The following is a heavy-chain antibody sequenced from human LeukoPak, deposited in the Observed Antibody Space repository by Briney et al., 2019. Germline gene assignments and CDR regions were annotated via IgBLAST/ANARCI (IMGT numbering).Heavy chain of an antibody. CDR2: ISAYNGNT. J-gene: IGHJ5*02. CDR1: GYTFTSYG. Sequence: ASVKVSCKASGYTFTSYGISRVRQAPGQGLEWMGWISAYNGNTNYARKLQGRVTMTTDTSTSTAYMELRSLRSDDTAVYYCARVDIYYGSGSYGSFDPWGQGTLVTVSS. CDR3: ARVDIYYGSGSYGSFDP. D-gene: IGHD3-10*01. V-gene: IGHV1-18*01.